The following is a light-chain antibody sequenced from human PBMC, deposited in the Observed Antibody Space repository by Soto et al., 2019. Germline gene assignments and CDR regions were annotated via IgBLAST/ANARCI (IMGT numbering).Light chain of an antibody. J-gene: IGKJ1*01. Sequence: EIVLTQSPATLSLSPGERATLSCRASQSVSSYLAWYQQKPGQAPRLLIYDASNRATGIPARFSGSGSGTDFILTISSLEPEEFAVYYCQRRSNWSGTLGQGTKVEIK. CDR2: DAS. CDR1: QSVSSY. CDR3: QRRSNWSGT. V-gene: IGKV3-11*01.